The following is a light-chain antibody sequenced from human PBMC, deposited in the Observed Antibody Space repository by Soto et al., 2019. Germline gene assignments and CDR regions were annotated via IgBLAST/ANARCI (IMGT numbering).Light chain of an antibody. V-gene: IGKV1-13*02. CDR1: QGISSA. J-gene: IGKJ4*01. CDR3: QQFQSYALT. Sequence: AIQLTQSPSSLSASVGDRVTITCRASQGISSALAWYQHKPGRAPRLLIYDASSLQSGVSSRFSGSGSGTDFTLTISSLQPEDFGTYYCQQFQSYALTFGGGTKLEIK. CDR2: DAS.